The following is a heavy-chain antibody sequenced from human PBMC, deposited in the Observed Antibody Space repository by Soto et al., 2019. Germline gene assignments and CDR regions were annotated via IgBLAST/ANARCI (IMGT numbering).Heavy chain of an antibody. CDR3: ARWSSSWSDPADAFDV. D-gene: IGHD6-13*01. Sequence: SEALSLTCIVSGGSINSTSYYWGWIRQPPGKGLEWIGNIYNSGSTYYSPSLKNRVTISVDTAKNQFSLKLSSVTAADTAVYYCARWSSSWSDPADAFDVWGQGTMVT. CDR2: IYNSGST. CDR1: GGSINSTSYY. J-gene: IGHJ3*01. V-gene: IGHV4-39*01.